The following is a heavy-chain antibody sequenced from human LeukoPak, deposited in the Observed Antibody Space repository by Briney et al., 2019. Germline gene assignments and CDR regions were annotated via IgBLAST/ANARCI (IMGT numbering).Heavy chain of an antibody. V-gene: IGHV4-38-2*01. D-gene: IGHD2-21*01. Sequence: PSETLSLTCGVSGYSISSGYYWAWIRQSPGKGLEWIGSIFHSGKTYYNLSLKSRVTISVDTSKNQFSLKLSSVTAADTAVYYCARGDIPDFWGQGTLVTVSS. J-gene: IGHJ4*02. CDR2: IFHSGKT. CDR3: ARGDIPDF. CDR1: GYSISSGYY.